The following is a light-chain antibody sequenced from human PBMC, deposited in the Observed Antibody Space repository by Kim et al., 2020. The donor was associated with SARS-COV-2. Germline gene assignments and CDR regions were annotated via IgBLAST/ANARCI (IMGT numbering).Light chain of an antibody. Sequence: QSVLTQPPSVSAAPGQKFTISCSGSSSNIGNNYVSWYQQLPGSAPKLLIYDNNKRPSGIPDRFSGSKSGTSATLGITGLQTGDEADYYCGTWDSSLSAVVFGGVTLLTVL. CDR1: SSNIGNNY. CDR3: GTWDSSLSAVV. CDR2: DNN. J-gene: IGLJ2*01. V-gene: IGLV1-51*01.